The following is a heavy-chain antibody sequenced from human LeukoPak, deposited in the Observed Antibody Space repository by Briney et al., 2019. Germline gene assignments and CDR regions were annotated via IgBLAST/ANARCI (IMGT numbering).Heavy chain of an antibody. CDR1: GYTFTTYG. CDR3: ARDVVYSGHDVSHFDY. D-gene: IGHD5-12*01. CDR2: ISVYNGKT. Sequence: ASVKVSCKVSGYTFTTYGISWVRQAPGQGLEWMGWISVYNGKTNYAQKLQGRVIMTTDTSTTTAYMELRSLRSDDTAVYYCARDVVYSGHDVSHFDYWGRGTLVTVSS. V-gene: IGHV1-18*01. J-gene: IGHJ4*02.